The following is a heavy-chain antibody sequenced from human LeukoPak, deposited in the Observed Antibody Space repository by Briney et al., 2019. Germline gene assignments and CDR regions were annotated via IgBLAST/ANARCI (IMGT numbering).Heavy chain of an antibody. CDR1: GFTFSSYS. CDR2: ISSSGASI. D-gene: IGHD3-22*01. Sequence: KPGGSLRLSCAASGFTFSSYSMNWARQAPGKGLEWVSFISSSGASIYYADSVKGRFTVSRDNAKNSLYLQMNSLGVEDTAMYYCAPICSSGNCFQTRFDYWGQGTLVTVSS. J-gene: IGHJ4*02. V-gene: IGHV3-21*01. CDR3: APICSSGNCFQTRFDY.